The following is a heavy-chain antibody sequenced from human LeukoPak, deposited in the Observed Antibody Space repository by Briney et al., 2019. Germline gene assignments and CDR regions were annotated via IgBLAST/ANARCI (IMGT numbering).Heavy chain of an antibody. J-gene: IGHJ4*01. CDR2: IYTSGST. CDR1: GGSISSYY. D-gene: IGHD1-26*01. CDR3: ARENSGSYREFDY. V-gene: IGHV4-4*07. Sequence: PSETLSLTCTVSGGSISSYYWSWIRQPAGKGLEWIGRIYTSGSTNYNASLKSRVSMSVDTSKNQFSLKLSSVTAADTAAFYCARENSGSYREFDYWGHGTLVTVSS.